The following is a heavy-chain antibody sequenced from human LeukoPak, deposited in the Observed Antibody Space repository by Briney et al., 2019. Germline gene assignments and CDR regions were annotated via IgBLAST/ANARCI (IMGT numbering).Heavy chain of an antibody. J-gene: IGHJ4*02. CDR2: ISAYNGNT. Sequence: ASVKVSCKASGYTFTSYGISWVRQAPGQGLEWMGWISAYNGNTNYAQKLQGRVTMTTDTSTSTAYMELRSLRSDDTAVYYCARDIGSGWYWIGGNYWGQGTLVTVSS. D-gene: IGHD6-19*01. V-gene: IGHV1-18*01. CDR3: ARDIGSGWYWIGGNY. CDR1: GYTFTSYG.